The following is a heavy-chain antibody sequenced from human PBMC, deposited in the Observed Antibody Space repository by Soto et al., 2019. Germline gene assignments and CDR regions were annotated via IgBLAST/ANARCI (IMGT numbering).Heavy chain of an antibody. CDR3: ARQNGVPAATQNYYGMDV. D-gene: IGHD2-2*01. CDR2: INPNSGGT. V-gene: IGHV1-2*04. J-gene: IGHJ6*02. Sequence: ASVKVSCKASGYTFTGYYMHWVRQAPGQGLEWMGWINPNSGGTNYAQKFQGWVTMTRDTSISTAYMELSRLRSDDTAVYYCARQNGVPAATQNYYGMDVWGQGTTVTVSS. CDR1: GYTFTGYY.